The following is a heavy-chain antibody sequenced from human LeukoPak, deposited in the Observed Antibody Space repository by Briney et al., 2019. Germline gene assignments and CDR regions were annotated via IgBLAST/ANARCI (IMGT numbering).Heavy chain of an antibody. J-gene: IGHJ4*02. CDR3: SRGTTGPTYYFDF. D-gene: IGHD1-1*01. Sequence: GGSLRLSCPVSGFTFSSYWMHWVRQAPGKRLVWVSRINRDGSSTYYADSVKGRFTISRDNAKNTLYLQMNSLSAEDTAVYYCSRGTTGPTYYFDFWSQGTLVTVSS. CDR2: INRDGSST. CDR1: GFTFSSYW. V-gene: IGHV3-74*01.